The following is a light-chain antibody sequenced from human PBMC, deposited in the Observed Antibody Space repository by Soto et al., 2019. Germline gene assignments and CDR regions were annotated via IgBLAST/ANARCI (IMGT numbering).Light chain of an antibody. CDR2: GAS. CDR3: QQYNGYSM. V-gene: IGKV1-5*01. J-gene: IGKJ1*01. CDR1: QSISVW. Sequence: DIHMTQSPCTLSASVGYGVTITCVASQSISVWLAWYQQKPGKAPKLLIYGASSLESGVPSRFSGIGYGTEFTLSISSLQPDDFANYHRQQYNGYSMFRQGNXVEIK.